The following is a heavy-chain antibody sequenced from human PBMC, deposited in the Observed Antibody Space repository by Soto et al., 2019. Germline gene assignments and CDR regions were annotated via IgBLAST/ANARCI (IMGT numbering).Heavy chain of an antibody. CDR3: ARIHITGPVDS. CDR2: IVHSGTT. CDR1: CGSVSRGSYY. V-gene: IGHV4-61*01. Sequence: QVQLQESGPGLAKPSETLSLTCSVSCGSVSRGSYYWSWIRQSSGKELEWIGNIVHSGTTNYSPPLKSRVTMSIHTSTNQCSLKLTSLTAADTAVYYCARIHITGPVDSCGQGHLVSVSS. J-gene: IGHJ4*02. D-gene: IGHD5-18*01.